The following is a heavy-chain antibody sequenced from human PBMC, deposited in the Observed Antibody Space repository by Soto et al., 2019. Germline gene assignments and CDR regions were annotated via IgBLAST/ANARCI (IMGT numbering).Heavy chain of an antibody. CDR3: LRDYSGWFDF. CDR2: ISYDGSSE. D-gene: IGHD3-10*01. CDR1: GFTFSGDP. V-gene: IGHV3-30-3*01. Sequence: PGGSLRLCCAASGFTFSGDPIHWVRPAPGKGREWVGSISYDGSSEDFADSLRGRFTLSRDNSKNMLWLQMNSLRSEDTAVYYCLRDYSGWFDFWGQGTLVTVSS. J-gene: IGHJ5*01.